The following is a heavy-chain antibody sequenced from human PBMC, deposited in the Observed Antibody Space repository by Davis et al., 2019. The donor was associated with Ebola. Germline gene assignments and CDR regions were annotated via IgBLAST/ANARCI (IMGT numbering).Heavy chain of an antibody. CDR2: IWYDGSNK. D-gene: IGHD3-3*01. CDR1: GFTFSSYG. CDR3: ARINYDFWSGYLGY. Sequence: GESLKISCAASGFTFSSYGMHWVRQAPGKGLEWVAVIWYDGSNKYYADSVKGRFTISRDNSKNTLYLQMNSLRAEDTAVYYCARINYDFWSGYLGYWGQGTLVTVSS. J-gene: IGHJ4*02. V-gene: IGHV3-33*01.